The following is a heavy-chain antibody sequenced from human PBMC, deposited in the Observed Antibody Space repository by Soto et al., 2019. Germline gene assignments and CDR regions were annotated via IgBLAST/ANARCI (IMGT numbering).Heavy chain of an antibody. CDR1: GFTFSSYS. CDR2: ISSSSSTI. V-gene: IGHV3-48*02. Sequence: PGGSLRLSCAASGFTFSSYSMNWVRQAPGKGLEWVSYISSSSSTIYYADSVKGRFTISRDNAKNSLYLQMNSLRDEDTAVYYCARGSWGSDGDSAYWXQGTLVTVSS. J-gene: IGHJ4*02. D-gene: IGHD3-16*01. CDR3: ARGSWGSDGDSAY.